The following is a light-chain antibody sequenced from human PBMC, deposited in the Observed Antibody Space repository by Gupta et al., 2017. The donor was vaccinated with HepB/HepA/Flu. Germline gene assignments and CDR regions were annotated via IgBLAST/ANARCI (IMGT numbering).Light chain of an antibody. CDR1: SDHSNCA. V-gene: IGLV4-69*01. CDR2: VTDNDSH. CDR3: QTGDTGIRV. Sequence: QLVLTPSPSASASLGASVKLPCTLTSDHSNCAIAWLQLQPEKGPRFLLKVTDNDSHRTGAGIPDRFAGFGSGADRDPLIARSQAEDEDDYDWQTGDTGIRVFGGGTKLTVL. J-gene: IGLJ3*02.